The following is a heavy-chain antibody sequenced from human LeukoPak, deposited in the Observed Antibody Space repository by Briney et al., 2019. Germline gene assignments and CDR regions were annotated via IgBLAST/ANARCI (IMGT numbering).Heavy chain of an antibody. V-gene: IGHV3-30-3*01. Sequence: GRSLRLSCAASGFTFSSYAMHWVRQAPGKGLEWVAVISYDGSNKYYADSVKGRFTISRDNSKNTLYLQMNSLRAEDTAVYYCARDLRYDDAFDIWGQGTMVTVSS. J-gene: IGHJ3*02. CDR3: ARDLRYDDAFDI. D-gene: IGHD2-15*01. CDR2: ISYDGSNK. CDR1: GFTFSSYA.